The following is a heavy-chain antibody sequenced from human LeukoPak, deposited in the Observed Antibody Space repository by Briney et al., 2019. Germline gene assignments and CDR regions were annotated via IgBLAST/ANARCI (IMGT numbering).Heavy chain of an antibody. V-gene: IGHV1-18*01. J-gene: IGHJ4*02. CDR3: ARGVSIRRYAWAF. CDR2: ISAYNGNT. D-gene: IGHD3-16*01. Sequence: ASVKVSCKASGYTFTSYGISWVRQAPGQGLEWMGWISAYNGNTNYAQKLQGRVTMTSSTSISTVYMELSSLRPEDSAVYYCARGVSIRRYAWAFWGQGSLVAVSS. CDR1: GYTFTSYG.